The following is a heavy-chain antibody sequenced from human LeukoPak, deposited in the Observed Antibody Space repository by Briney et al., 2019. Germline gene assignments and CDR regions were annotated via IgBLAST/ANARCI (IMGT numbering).Heavy chain of an antibody. CDR3: ATRGNEVGAITLAF. J-gene: IGHJ4*02. Sequence: PSETLSLTCTVSGGSISSSSYYWGWIRQSPGKGLEWIGNIYYSGSTYYNPSLRSRVTISVDTSKNQFSLKLSSVTASDTAVYLCATRGNEVGAITLAFWGQGTLVTVSS. D-gene: IGHD1-26*01. CDR1: GGSISSSSYY. V-gene: IGHV4-39*01. CDR2: IYYSGST.